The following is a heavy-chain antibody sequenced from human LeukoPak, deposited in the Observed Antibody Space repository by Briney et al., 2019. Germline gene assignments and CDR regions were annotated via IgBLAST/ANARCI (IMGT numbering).Heavy chain of an antibody. CDR2: ITSSGSHI. CDR3: ARAPDTAMVGFDY. V-gene: IGHV3-21*01. Sequence: GGSLRLSCAASGITFSTYAMSWVRQAPGKGLEWVSSITSSGSHIYYADSVKGRFTISRDNAKNSLYLQMNSLRAEDTAVYYCARAPDTAMVGFDYWGQGTLVTVSS. J-gene: IGHJ4*02. D-gene: IGHD5-18*01. CDR1: GITFSTYA.